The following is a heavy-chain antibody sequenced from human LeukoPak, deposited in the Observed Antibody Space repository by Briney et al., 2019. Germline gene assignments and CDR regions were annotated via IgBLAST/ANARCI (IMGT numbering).Heavy chain of an antibody. Sequence: NASETLSLTCTVSGGSISSSSYCWGWIRQPPGKGPEWIGSIYYSGSTYYNPSLKSRVTISVDTSKNQFSLKLSSVTAADTAVYYCARGTYSGNDYWGQGTLVTVSS. V-gene: IGHV4-39*07. D-gene: IGHD3-10*01. CDR3: ARGTYSGNDY. CDR2: IYYSGST. CDR1: GGSISSSSYC. J-gene: IGHJ4*02.